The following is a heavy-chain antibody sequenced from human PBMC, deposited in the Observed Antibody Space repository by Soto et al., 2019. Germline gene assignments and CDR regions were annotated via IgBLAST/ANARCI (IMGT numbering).Heavy chain of an antibody. CDR1: GFTFGGSY. CDR3: VRGGGGGLFDP. V-gene: IGHV3-11*06. Sequence: GGSLRLSCAGSGFTFGGSYMSWIRQAPGKGLEWLSYISPGSRYPAYADSVKGRFTISGDNAKRSLYLQMMSLTAEDTAIYYCVRGGGGGLFDPWGQGTMVTVSS. J-gene: IGHJ5*02. D-gene: IGHD2-15*01. CDR2: ISPGSRYP.